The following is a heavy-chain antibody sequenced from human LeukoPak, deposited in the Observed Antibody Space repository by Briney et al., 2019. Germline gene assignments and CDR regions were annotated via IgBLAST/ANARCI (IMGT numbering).Heavy chain of an antibody. D-gene: IGHD3-10*01. Sequence: GGSLRLSCAASGFTFSSYGMHWVRQAPGKGLEWFSSISSSSSYIYYADSVKGRFTISRDNAKNSLYLQMNSLRAEDTAVYYCARDRGSGTLDVWGKGTTVTISS. CDR1: GFTFSSYG. CDR3: ARDRGSGTLDV. J-gene: IGHJ6*04. CDR2: ISSSSSYI. V-gene: IGHV3-21*01.